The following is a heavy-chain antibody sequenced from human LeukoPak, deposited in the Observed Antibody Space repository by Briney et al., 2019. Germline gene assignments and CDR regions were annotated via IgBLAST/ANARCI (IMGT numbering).Heavy chain of an antibody. D-gene: IGHD3-10*01. Sequence: GGSLRLSCAASGFTFSSYGMHWVRQAPGKGLEWVAVISYDGSNKYYADSVEGRFTISRDNSKNTLYLQMNSLRAEDTAVYYCAKGHYGSGSWDYWGQGTLVTVSS. CDR2: ISYDGSNK. CDR3: AKGHYGSGSWDY. J-gene: IGHJ4*02. CDR1: GFTFSSYG. V-gene: IGHV3-30*18.